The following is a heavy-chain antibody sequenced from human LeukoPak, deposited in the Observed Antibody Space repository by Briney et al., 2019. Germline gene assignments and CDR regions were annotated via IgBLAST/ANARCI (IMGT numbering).Heavy chain of an antibody. D-gene: IGHD5-18*01. CDR1: GFTFSSYS. J-gene: IGHJ3*02. V-gene: IGHV3-48*02. Sequence: GGSLRLSCAASGFTFSSYSMNWVRQAPGKGLEWVSYISSSSTIYYADSVKGRFTISRDNAKNSLYLQMNSLRDEDTAVYYCARDRPKSIQLWPDAFDIWGQGTMVTVSS. CDR2: ISSSSTI. CDR3: ARDRPKSIQLWPDAFDI.